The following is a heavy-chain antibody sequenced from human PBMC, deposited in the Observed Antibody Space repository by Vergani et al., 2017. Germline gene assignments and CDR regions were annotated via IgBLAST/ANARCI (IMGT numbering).Heavy chain of an antibody. J-gene: IGHJ5*02. V-gene: IGHV4-59*01. CDR1: GGSFSGYY. CDR3: ARVRYCSGGSCYGENNWFDP. CDR2: IYYSGST. Sequence: QLQLQESGSGLVKPSQTLSLTCAVSGGSFSGYYWSWIRQPPGTGLEWIGYIYYSGSTNYNPSLKSRVTISVDTSKNQFSLKLSSVTAADTAVYYCARVRYCSGGSCYGENNWFDPWGQGTLVTVSS. D-gene: IGHD2-15*01.